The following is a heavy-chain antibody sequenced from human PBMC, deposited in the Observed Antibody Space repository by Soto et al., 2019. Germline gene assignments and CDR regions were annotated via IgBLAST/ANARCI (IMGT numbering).Heavy chain of an antibody. J-gene: IGHJ4*02. CDR3: ARVSNPYAGSGACDY. CDR1: GGSISGSY. V-gene: IGHV4-59*01. D-gene: IGHD3-10*01. CDR2: IYSTGSA. Sequence: PSETLSLTCSVSGGSISGSYWIWIRQPPGKGLEWLGYIYSTGSATYNPSLASRVTVSVDVSNNVLSLHLCSVTAEETALYYCARVSNPYAGSGACDYWGLGTPVTVSS.